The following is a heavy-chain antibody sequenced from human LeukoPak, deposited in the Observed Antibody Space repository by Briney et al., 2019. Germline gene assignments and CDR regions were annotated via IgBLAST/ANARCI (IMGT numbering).Heavy chain of an antibody. CDR3: ARTVWFGELWVDY. V-gene: IGHV1-18*04. CDR2: ISAYNGNT. D-gene: IGHD3-10*01. J-gene: IGHJ4*02. CDR1: GYTFTSYY. Sequence: ASVKVSCKASGYTFTSYYMHWVRQAPGQGLEWMGWISAYNGNTNYAQKLQGRVTMTTDTSTSTAYMELRSLRSDDTAVYYCARTVWFGELWVDYWGQGTLVTVSS.